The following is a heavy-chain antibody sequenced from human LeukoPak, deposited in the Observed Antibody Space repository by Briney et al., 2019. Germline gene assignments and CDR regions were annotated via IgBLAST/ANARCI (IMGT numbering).Heavy chain of an antibody. CDR3: ARDGSLYGLGNI. CDR1: GFTFSSYW. J-gene: IGHJ4*02. Sequence: GGSLRLSCAASGFTFSSYWVSWVRQAPRKGLEWVANIKQDGSEKYYVDSVKGRFTISRDNAKNSLYLQMNSLRAEDTAVYYCARDGSLYGLGNIWGQGTLVTVSS. V-gene: IGHV3-7*03. D-gene: IGHD3-10*01. CDR2: IKQDGSEK.